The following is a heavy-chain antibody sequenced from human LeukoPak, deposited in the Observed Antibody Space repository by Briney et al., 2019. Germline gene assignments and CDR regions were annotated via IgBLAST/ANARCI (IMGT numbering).Heavy chain of an antibody. Sequence: GGSLRLSCAVSGFTFRDHWMHWVRQAPGKGLVWVSGINVDGSDRRYADSVKGRFTISRDNAKNALYLQLNSLRVEDAAVYFCAGGFGFLIESWGQGTLVTVSS. CDR2: INVDGSDR. J-gene: IGHJ4*02. D-gene: IGHD2-21*01. V-gene: IGHV3-74*01. CDR1: GFTFRDHW. CDR3: AGGFGFLIES.